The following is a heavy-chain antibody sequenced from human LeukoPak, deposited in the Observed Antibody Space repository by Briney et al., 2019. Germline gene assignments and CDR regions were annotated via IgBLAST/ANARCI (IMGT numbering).Heavy chain of an antibody. CDR1: GGSITSYY. Sequence: SETLSLTCSVSGGSITSYYWSWIRQPPGKGLEWIGHVSDGGSTNYSPSLKSRVSISVDTSKNQFSLKLNSVTAADTAVYFCARASTAFDDWGQGTLVTVSS. CDR2: VSDGGST. J-gene: IGHJ4*02. CDR3: ARASTAFDD. V-gene: IGHV4-59*01.